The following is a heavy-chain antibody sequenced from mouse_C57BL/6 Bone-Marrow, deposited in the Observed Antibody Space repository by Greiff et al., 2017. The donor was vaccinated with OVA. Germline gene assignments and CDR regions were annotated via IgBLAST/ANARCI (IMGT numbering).Heavy chain of an antibody. Sequence: VQLQQSGAELARPGASVKMSCKASGYTFTSYTMHWVKQRPGQGLEWIGYINPSSGYTKYNQKFKDKATLTADKSSSTAYMQLSSLTSEDAAVYYCARSYDDYAMDYWGQGTSVTVSS. J-gene: IGHJ4*01. D-gene: IGHD2-14*01. CDR1: GYTFTSYT. V-gene: IGHV1-4*01. CDR2: INPSSGYT. CDR3: ARSYDDYAMDY.